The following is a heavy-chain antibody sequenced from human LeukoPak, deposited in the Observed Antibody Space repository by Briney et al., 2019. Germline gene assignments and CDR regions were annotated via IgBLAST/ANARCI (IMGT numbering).Heavy chain of an antibody. V-gene: IGHV4-34*01. Sequence: SETLSLTCAVYGGSFRGYYWSWIRQPPGKGLEWIGEINHSGSTNYNPSLKSRVTISVDTSKNQFSLKLSSVTAADTAVYYCARGRVRYCSGGSCYPLPYYYHGMDVWGQGTTVTVSS. D-gene: IGHD2-15*01. CDR1: GGSFRGYY. CDR2: INHSGST. CDR3: ARGRVRYCSGGSCYPLPYYYHGMDV. J-gene: IGHJ6*02.